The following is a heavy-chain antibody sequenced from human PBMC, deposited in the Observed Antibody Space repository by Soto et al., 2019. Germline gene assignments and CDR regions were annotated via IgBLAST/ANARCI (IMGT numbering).Heavy chain of an antibody. D-gene: IGHD6-19*01. V-gene: IGHV1-18*01. Sequence: QVQLVQSGAEVKKPGASVKVSCKASGYTFTSYGISWVRQAPGQGLEWMGWISAYNGNTNYAQKLQGRVTMTTDTSTSTAYMELRSLRSDDTAVYYCARDQLTGQWLVRSNWFDPWGQRTLVTVSS. CDR3: ARDQLTGQWLVRSNWFDP. J-gene: IGHJ5*02. CDR1: GYTFTSYG. CDR2: ISAYNGNT.